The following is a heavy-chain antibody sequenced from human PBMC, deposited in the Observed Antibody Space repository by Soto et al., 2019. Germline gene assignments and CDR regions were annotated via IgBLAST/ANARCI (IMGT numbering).Heavy chain of an antibody. CDR1: GFSISSYY. CDR2: IYYSGST. V-gene: IGHV4-59*07. Sequence: HSVTMSLTCPVYGFSISSYYWSWIRQPPGKGLEWIGYIYYSGSTNYNPSLKSRVTISVDTSKNQFSLKLSSVTAADTAVYYCARGAPRNWFDPWGQGTLVPV. CDR3: ARGAPRNWFDP. J-gene: IGHJ5*02.